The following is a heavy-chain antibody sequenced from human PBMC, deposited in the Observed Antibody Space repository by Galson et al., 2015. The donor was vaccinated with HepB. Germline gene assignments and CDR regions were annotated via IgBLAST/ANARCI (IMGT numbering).Heavy chain of an antibody. D-gene: IGHD3-22*01. CDR1: GGSFSGYY. CDR2: INHSGST. V-gene: IGHV4-34*01. Sequence: LSLTCAVYGGSFSGYYWSWIRQPPGKGLEWIGEINHSGSTNYNPSLKSRVTISVDTSKNQFSLKLSSVTAADTAVYYCARDAYYYDSSGYYYFDPWGQGTLVTVSS. CDR3: ARDAYYYDSSGYYYFDP. J-gene: IGHJ5*02.